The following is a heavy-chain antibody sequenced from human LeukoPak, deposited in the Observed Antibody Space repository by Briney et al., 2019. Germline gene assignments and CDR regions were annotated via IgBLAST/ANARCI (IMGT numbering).Heavy chain of an antibody. J-gene: IGHJ4*02. D-gene: IGHD1-26*01. V-gene: IGHV1-8*01. Sequence: ASVKVSCKASGYTFSSYDIIWVRQASGQGLEWMGWMNPNSGHTGYAQKFQSRVTMTRSTSISTAYMELTSLTSEDSAVYYCARSIVGVRKRNDYWGQRTLVTVSS. CDR2: MNPNSGHT. CDR1: GYTFSSYD. CDR3: ARSIVGVRKRNDY.